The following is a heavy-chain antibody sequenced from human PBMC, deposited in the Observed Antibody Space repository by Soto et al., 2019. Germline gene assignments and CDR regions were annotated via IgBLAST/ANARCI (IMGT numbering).Heavy chain of an antibody. CDR2: INTYNGNT. V-gene: IGHV1-18*01. CDR3: AMVDVYVTPSPQDV. J-gene: IGHJ6*02. CDR1: GYTFTRYG. D-gene: IGHD3-16*01. Sequence: ASVKVSCKASGYTFTRYGIRWARQAPGQGLEWMGWINTYNGNTNYAQNVQGRVTLTTDTSTSTAYMELRSLRSNDTAIYYCAMVDVYVTPSPQDVWGQGTTVTVS.